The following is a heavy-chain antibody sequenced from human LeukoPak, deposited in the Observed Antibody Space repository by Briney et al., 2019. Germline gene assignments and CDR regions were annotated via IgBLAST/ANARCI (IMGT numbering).Heavy chain of an antibody. D-gene: IGHD3-10*01. CDR1: GGSISSSIYY. CDR3: ARRLGGSGSYYY. J-gene: IGHJ4*02. CDR2: IYYSGST. V-gene: IGHV4-39*01. Sequence: PSETLSLTCSVSGGSISSSIYYWGWIRQPPGKGLEWIGSIYYSGSTYYNPSLKSRVTISVDTSKNQFSLKLRSVTAADTAVYYCARRLGGSGSYYYWGQGTLVTVSS.